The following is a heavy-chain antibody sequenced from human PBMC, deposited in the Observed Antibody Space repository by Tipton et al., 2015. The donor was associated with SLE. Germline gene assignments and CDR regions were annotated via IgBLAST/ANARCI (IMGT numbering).Heavy chain of an antibody. D-gene: IGHD2-15*01. J-gene: IGHJ4*02. V-gene: IGHV4-59*08. Sequence: LRLSCTVSGGSISSYYWSWIRQPPGKGLEWIGYIYYSGSTNYNPSLKSRVTISVDTSKNQFSLKLSSVTAADTAVYYCARRVRGGGSCYYDYWGQGTLVTVSS. CDR1: GGSISSYY. CDR3: ARRVRGGGSCYYDY. CDR2: IYYSGST.